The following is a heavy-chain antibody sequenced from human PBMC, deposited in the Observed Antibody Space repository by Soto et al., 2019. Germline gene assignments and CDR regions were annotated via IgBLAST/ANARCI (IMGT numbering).Heavy chain of an antibody. CDR3: ASRYDSSGYYRTPIAH. J-gene: IGHJ5*02. V-gene: IGHV3-48*02. D-gene: IGHD3-22*01. CDR1: GLTFNEYS. CDR2: ISSTGTTI. Sequence: GGSLRLSCAASGLTFNEYSMIWVRQAPGKGLVSISYISSTGTTIYYADSVRGRFTISRDNAQNSVFLQMTSLRDEDTAVYYCASRYDSSGYYRTPIAHWGQGTLVTVSS.